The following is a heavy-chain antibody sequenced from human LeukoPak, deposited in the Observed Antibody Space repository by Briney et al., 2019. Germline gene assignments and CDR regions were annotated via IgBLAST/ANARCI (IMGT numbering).Heavy chain of an antibody. CDR3: AKDRYGYSSGWSLGTLFDP. CDR2: ISDSGGRT. V-gene: IGHV3-23*01. J-gene: IGHJ5*02. D-gene: IGHD6-19*01. Sequence: GGSLRLSCAVSGITLSNYGMSWVRQAPGKGLEWVAGISDSGGRTNYADSVKGRFTISRDNPKNTLYLQMNSLRAEDTAVYYCAKDRYGYSSGWSLGTLFDPWGQGTLVTVSS. CDR1: GITLSNYG.